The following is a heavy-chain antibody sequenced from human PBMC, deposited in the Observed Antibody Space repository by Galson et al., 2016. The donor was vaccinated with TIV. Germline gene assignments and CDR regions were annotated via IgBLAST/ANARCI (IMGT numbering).Heavy chain of an antibody. V-gene: IGHV3-7*04. CDR3: ARGSGWESDS. Sequence: SLRLSCAASGFTSSTYWMNWVCQAPGKGLEWVAIIKEDGSDIDYVDSVKGRFTISLDDATKSLYLQMNSLRAEDTAVYYCARGSGWESDSWGQGTLVTVSS. CDR1: GFTSSTYW. CDR2: IKEDGSDI. D-gene: IGHD6-19*01. J-gene: IGHJ4*02.